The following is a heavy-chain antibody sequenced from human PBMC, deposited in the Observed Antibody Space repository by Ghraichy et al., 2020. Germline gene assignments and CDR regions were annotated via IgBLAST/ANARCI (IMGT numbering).Heavy chain of an antibody. CDR3: ARWGRGAETAVDAFDS. J-gene: IGHJ3*02. V-gene: IGHV1-2*02. D-gene: IGHD3-16*01. CDR2: INTPIGAT. CDR1: GYTFTALH. Sequence: ASVKVSCKTFGYTFTALHINWVRQAPGQGLEWMGWINTPIGATNYAQKFQGRVTMTRDTSISTAYLELSDLKSDDTAVYYCARWGRGAETAVDAFDSWGQGTLVTVSS.